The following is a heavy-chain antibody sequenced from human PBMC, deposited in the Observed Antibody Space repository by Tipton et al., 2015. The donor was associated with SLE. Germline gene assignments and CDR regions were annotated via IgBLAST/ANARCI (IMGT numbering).Heavy chain of an antibody. D-gene: IGHD6-6*01. Sequence: LSLTCAVYGGSFSGYYWSWIRQPPGKGLEWIGEINHSGSTNYNPSLKSRVTISVDTSKNQFSLKLSSVTAADTAVYYCVMGSSSGGFDYWGQGTLVTVSS. CDR1: GGSFSGYY. CDR3: VMGSSSGGFDY. CDR2: INHSGST. V-gene: IGHV4-34*01. J-gene: IGHJ4*02.